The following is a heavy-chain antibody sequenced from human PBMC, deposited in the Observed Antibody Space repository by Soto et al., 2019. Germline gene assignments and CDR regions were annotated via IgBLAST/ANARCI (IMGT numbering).Heavy chain of an antibody. V-gene: IGHV3-23*01. Sequence: PGGSLRLSCAASGFTFSSYAMSWVRQAPGKGLEWVSAISGSGGSTYYADSVKGRFTISRDNSKNTLYLQMNSLRAEDTAVYYCAKIRRDGYNTGHYFDYWGQGTLVTVSS. D-gene: IGHD5-12*01. CDR2: ISGSGGST. CDR3: AKIRRDGYNTGHYFDY. J-gene: IGHJ4*02. CDR1: GFTFSSYA.